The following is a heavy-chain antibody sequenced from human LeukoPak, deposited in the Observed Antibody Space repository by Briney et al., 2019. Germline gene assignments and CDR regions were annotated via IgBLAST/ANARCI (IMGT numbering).Heavy chain of an antibody. J-gene: IGHJ3*02. CDR2: INHSGST. CDR3: ARRLRGHDAFDI. CDR1: GGSFSGYY. D-gene: IGHD4-17*01. Sequence: SETLSLTCAVYGGSFSGYYWSWIRQPPGKGLEWIGEINHSGSTNYNPSLKSRVTISVDTSKNQFSLKLSSVTAADTAVYYCARRLRGHDAFDIWGQGTMVTVSS. V-gene: IGHV4-34*01.